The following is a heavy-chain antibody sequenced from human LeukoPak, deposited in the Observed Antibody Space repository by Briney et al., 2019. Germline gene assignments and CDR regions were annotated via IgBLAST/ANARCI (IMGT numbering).Heavy chain of an antibody. Sequence: PSETLPLTCTVSGGSISSSSYYWGWIRQPPGKGLEWIGSIYYSGSTYYNPSLKSRVTISVDTSKNQFSLKLSSVTAADTAVYYCARDYCTNGVCPQHYYYYYMDVWGKGTTVTVSS. CDR3: ARDYCTNGVCPQHYYYYYMDV. V-gene: IGHV4-39*07. J-gene: IGHJ6*03. CDR2: IYYSGST. CDR1: GGSISSSSYY. D-gene: IGHD2-8*01.